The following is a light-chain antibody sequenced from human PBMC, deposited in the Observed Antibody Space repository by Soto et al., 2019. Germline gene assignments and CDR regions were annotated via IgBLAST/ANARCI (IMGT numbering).Light chain of an antibody. J-gene: IGKJ2*01. CDR2: DAS. Sequence: DIQMTQSPSSLSASVGDRVIITCQASQDISNYLNWYQQKPGKAPELLIYDASNLETGVPSRFSGSGSGTVFTFTISSLQPDDFATYYCQQFVNLPYTFGQGTKLDIK. V-gene: IGKV1-33*01. CDR3: QQFVNLPYT. CDR1: QDISNY.